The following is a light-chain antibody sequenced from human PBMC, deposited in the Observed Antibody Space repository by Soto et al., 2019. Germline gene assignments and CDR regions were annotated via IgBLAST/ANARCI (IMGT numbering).Light chain of an antibody. V-gene: IGKV1-5*01. CDR1: QSVSSL. CDR3: QLYNSLWT. Sequence: DNQMTQSPSTLAASVGERGTRTCRASQSVSSLLAWYQQSPRKAPMLLFYDASRLESGASSMFSGSGSGTESTLTISSLQPDDFATYYCQLYNSLWTFGQGTKVDI. CDR2: DAS. J-gene: IGKJ1*01.